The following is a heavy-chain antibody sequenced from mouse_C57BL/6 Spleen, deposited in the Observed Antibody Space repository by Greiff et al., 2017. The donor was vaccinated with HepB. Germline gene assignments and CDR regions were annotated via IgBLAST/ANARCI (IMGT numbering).Heavy chain of an antibody. J-gene: IGHJ4*01. CDR2: INPSSGYT. D-gene: IGHD1-1*01. CDR3: ASNYGSSLYAMDY. CDR1: GYTFTSYW. Sequence: QVQLKQSGAELAKPGASVKLSCKASGYTFTSYWMHWVKQRPGQGLEWIGYINPSSGYTKYNQKFKDKATLTADKSSSTAYMQLSSLTYEDSAVYYCASNYGSSLYAMDYWGQGTSVTVSS. V-gene: IGHV1-7*01.